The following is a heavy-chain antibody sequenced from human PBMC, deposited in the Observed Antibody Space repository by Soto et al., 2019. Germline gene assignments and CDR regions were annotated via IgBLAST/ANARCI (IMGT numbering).Heavy chain of an antibody. CDR3: ARGPQTSDF. V-gene: IGHV1-18*04. CDR2: INTYNGKT. D-gene: IGHD2-2*01. Sequence: QVQLVQSGAEVKKPGDSVKVSCKTSGYIFTTYSIAWVRQAPGQGLAWMGWINTYNGKTHYAQKFQGRVSVTTDPSTGTVYMELRSLTSDDTAVYYCARGPQTSDFWGQGTLVTVSS. CDR1: GYIFTTYS. J-gene: IGHJ4*02.